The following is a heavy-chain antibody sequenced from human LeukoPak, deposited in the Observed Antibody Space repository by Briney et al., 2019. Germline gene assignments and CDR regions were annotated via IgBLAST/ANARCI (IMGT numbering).Heavy chain of an antibody. Sequence: ASVKVSCKASGYTFTSYGISWVRQAPGQGLEWMGWNSAYNGNTNYAQKLQGRVTMTTDTSTSTAYMELRSLRSDDTAVYYCARDHYYDSSRNGYDYWGQGTLVTVSS. CDR1: GYTFTSYG. CDR3: ARDHYYDSSRNGYDY. CDR2: NSAYNGNT. D-gene: IGHD3-22*01. V-gene: IGHV1-18*01. J-gene: IGHJ4*02.